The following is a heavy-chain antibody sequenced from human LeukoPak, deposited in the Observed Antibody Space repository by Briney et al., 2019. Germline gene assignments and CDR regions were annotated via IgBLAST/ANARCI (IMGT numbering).Heavy chain of an antibody. CDR3: AKGRGGTSVYDY. CDR1: GFTFSSHA. CDR2: ISGSGGST. D-gene: IGHD2-15*01. V-gene: IGHV3-23*01. J-gene: IGHJ4*02. Sequence: GGSLRLSCVASGFTFSSHAMSWVRQAPGKGPEWVSFISGSGGSTYYADSVKGRFTMSRDTSKNTLYLQMNSLRDDDTAAYYCAKGRGGTSVYDYWGQGTLVTVSS.